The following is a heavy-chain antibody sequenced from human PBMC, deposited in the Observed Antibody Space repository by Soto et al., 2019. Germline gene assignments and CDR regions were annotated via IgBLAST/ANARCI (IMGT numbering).Heavy chain of an antibody. CDR3: GSDDFRQVLDY. CDR1: GFTLSPYW. J-gene: IGHJ4*02. V-gene: IGHV3-74*01. CDR2: TDSDGTLT. D-gene: IGHD2-8*01. Sequence: PEVYRRLPCVASGFTLSPYWLHWVRQTPGEGMVWVSHTDSDGTLTTYAGSVKGRFTITRDNAKSTLYLEMNSLRAEDTGVYFCGSDDFRQVLDYWGLGTLVTVSS.